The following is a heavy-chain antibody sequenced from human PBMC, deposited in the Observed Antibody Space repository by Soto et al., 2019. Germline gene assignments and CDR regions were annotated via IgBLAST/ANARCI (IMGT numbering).Heavy chain of an antibody. D-gene: IGHD3-3*01. CDR3: ARVQRYDFWSGYYSYYGMDV. CDR2: IIPIFGTA. V-gene: IGHV1-69*13. Sequence: SVKVSCKASGGTFSSYAISWVRQAPGQGLEWMGGIIPIFGTANYAQKFQGRVTITADESTSTAYMELSSLRSEDTAVYYCARVQRYDFWSGYYSYYGMDVWGQGTTVTVYS. CDR1: GGTFSSYA. J-gene: IGHJ6*02.